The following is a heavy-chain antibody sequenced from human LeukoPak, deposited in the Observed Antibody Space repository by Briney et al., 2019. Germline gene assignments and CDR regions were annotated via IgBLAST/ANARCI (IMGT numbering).Heavy chain of an antibody. CDR3: ARPSWSSNWFDP. CDR1: GYTFTSYD. J-gene: IGHJ5*02. D-gene: IGHD6-13*01. CDR2: MNPNSGNT. V-gene: IGHV1-8*01. Sequence: GASVKVSCKASGYTFTSYDINWVRQATGQGLGWMGWMNPNSGNTGHAQKFQGRVTMTRNTSISTAYMELSSLRSEDTAVYYCARPSWSSNWFDPWGQGTLVTVSS.